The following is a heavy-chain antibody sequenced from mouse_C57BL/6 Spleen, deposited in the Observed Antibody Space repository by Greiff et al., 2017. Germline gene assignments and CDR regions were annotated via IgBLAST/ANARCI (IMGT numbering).Heavy chain of an antibody. CDR1: GFTFSSYA. Sequence: EVKVEESGEGLVKPGGSLKLSCAASGFTFSSYAMSWVRQTPEKRLEWVAYISSGGDYIYYADTVKGRFTISRDNARNTLYLQMSSLKSEDTAMYYCTREGGFTTVVPHWYFDVWGTGTTVTVSS. J-gene: IGHJ1*03. D-gene: IGHD1-1*01. V-gene: IGHV5-9-1*02. CDR2: ISSGGDYI. CDR3: TREGGFTTVVPHWYFDV.